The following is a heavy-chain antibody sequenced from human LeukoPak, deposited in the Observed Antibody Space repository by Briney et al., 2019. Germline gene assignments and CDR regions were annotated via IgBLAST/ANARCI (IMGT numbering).Heavy chain of an antibody. CDR1: GFTFSSYW. Sequence: GGSLRLSCAASGFTFSSYWMHWVRQAPGKGLVWVSRINSDGSSTSYADSVKGRFTISRDNAKNTLYLQMNSLRAEDTAVYYCARVEDYDILTGYDYWGQGTLVTVSS. V-gene: IGHV3-74*01. J-gene: IGHJ4*02. CDR3: ARVEDYDILTGYDY. CDR2: INSDGSST. D-gene: IGHD3-9*01.